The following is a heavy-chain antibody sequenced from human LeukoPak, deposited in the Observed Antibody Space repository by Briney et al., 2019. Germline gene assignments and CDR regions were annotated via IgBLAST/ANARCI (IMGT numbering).Heavy chain of an antibody. Sequence: TGGSLRLSCAASGFTFSSYAMNWVRQAPGKGLEWVSSISTTSTYIYYADSLKGRFTISRDNAKNSLYLQMNSLRAEDTAVYYCARTNYYDSSGYFPPGCWGQGTLVTVSS. V-gene: IGHV3-21*01. CDR1: GFTFSSYA. CDR3: ARTNYYDSSGYFPPGC. CDR2: ISTTSTYI. J-gene: IGHJ4*02. D-gene: IGHD3-22*01.